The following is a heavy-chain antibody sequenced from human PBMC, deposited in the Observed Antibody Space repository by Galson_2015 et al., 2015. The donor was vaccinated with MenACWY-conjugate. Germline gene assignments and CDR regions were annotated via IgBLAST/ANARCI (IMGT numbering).Heavy chain of an antibody. CDR3: AKIGKTGDWYFDL. J-gene: IGHJ2*01. CDR2: ISNSGGLT. D-gene: IGHD3-10*01. V-gene: IGHV3-23*01. CDR1: GFPFSNHG. Sequence: SLRLSCAASGFPFSNHGMSWVRQAPGKGMEWVSSISNSGGLTYYTDSVRGRFTSSRDNSKNTLYLQLNSLNAGDTAIYYCAKIGKTGDWYFDLWGRGTLVTVSS.